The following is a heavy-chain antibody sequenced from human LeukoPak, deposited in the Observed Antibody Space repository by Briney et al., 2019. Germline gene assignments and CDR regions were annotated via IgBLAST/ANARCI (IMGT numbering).Heavy chain of an antibody. Sequence: GGSLRLSCVASGFTFSSYSMNWVRQAPGKGLEWVSSISSTGSYVYYADSVKGRFTISRDNAKNSLYLQMNSLRAEDTAVYCCARDDSSSSCFDPWGQGTLVTVSS. D-gene: IGHD6-6*01. CDR2: ISSTGSYV. V-gene: IGHV3-21*01. CDR3: ARDDSSSSCFDP. CDR1: GFTFSSYS. J-gene: IGHJ5*02.